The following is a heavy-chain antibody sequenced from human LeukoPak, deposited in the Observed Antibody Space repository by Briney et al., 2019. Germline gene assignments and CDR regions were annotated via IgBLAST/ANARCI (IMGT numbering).Heavy chain of an antibody. CDR2: INPNSGGT. Sequence: ASVKVSCKASGYTFTGYYMHWVRQAPGRGLEWIGRINPNSGGTNYAQKFQGRVTMTRDTSISTAYMELSRLRSDDTAVYYCARTLDSSGWYQDFDYWGQGTLVTVSS. CDR3: ARTLDSSGWYQDFDY. CDR1: GYTFTGYY. V-gene: IGHV1-2*06. J-gene: IGHJ4*02. D-gene: IGHD6-19*01.